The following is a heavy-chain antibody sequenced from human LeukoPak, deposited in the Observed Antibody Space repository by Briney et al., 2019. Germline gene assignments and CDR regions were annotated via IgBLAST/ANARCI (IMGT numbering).Heavy chain of an antibody. CDR2: INHSGST. J-gene: IGHJ4*02. CDR3: ARRQYSGSYYGFDY. CDR1: GGSISSRSYY. V-gene: IGHV4-39*07. D-gene: IGHD1-26*01. Sequence: SETLSLTCTVSGGSISSRSYYWGWIRQPPGKGLEWIGEINHSGSTNYNPSLKSRVTISVDTSKNQFSLKLSSVTAADTAVYYCARRQYSGSYYGFDYWGQGTLVTVSS.